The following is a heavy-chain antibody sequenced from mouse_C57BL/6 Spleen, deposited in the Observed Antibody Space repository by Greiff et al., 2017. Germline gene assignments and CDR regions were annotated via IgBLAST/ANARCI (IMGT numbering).Heavy chain of an antibody. V-gene: IGHV5-17*01. D-gene: IGHD1-1*01. CDR1: GFTFSDYG. CDR2: ISSGSSTI. Sequence: DVQLVESGGGLVKPGGSLKLSCAASGFTFSDYGMHWVRQAPEKGLEWVAYISSGSSTIYYADTVKGRFTISRDNAKNTLFLQMTSLRSEDTAMYYCARKITTVVATDGDYWGQGTSVTVSS. J-gene: IGHJ4*01. CDR3: ARKITTVVATDGDY.